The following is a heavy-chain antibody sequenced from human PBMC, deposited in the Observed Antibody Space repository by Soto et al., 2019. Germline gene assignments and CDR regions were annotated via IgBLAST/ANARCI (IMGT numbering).Heavy chain of an antibody. V-gene: IGHV3-33*01. CDR1: GFTFSSYG. CDR2: IWYDGSNK. D-gene: IGHD5-18*01. CDR3: AREQLWLPTRGMDV. Sequence: GGSLRLSCAASGFTFSSYGMHWVRQAPGKGLEWVAVIWYDGSNKYYADSVKGRFTISRDNSKNTLYLQMNSLRAEDTAVYYCAREQLWLPTRGMDVWGQGTTVTVSS. J-gene: IGHJ6*02.